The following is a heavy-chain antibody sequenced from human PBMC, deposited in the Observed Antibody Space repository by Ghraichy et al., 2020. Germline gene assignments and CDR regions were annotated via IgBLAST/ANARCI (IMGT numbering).Heavy chain of an antibody. J-gene: IGHJ5*02. CDR1: GGTFSSYA. CDR3: ARDGPDIVVVVAALNWFDP. Sequence: SVKVSCKASGGTFSSYAISWVRQAPGQGLEWMGRIIPILGIANYAQKFQGRVTITADKSTSTAYMELSSLRSEDTVVYYCARDGPDIVVVVAALNWFDPWGQGTLVTVSS. D-gene: IGHD2-15*01. CDR2: IIPILGIA. V-gene: IGHV1-69*04.